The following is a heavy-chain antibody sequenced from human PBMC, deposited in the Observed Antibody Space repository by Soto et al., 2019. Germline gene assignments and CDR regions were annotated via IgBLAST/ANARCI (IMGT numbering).Heavy chain of an antibody. CDR2: ISSSSSYI. Sequence: GGSLRLSCAASGFTFSSYSMNWVRQAPGKGLEWVSSISSSSSYIYYADSVKGRFTISRDNAKDSLYLQMNSLRAEDTAVYYCARPGITVYYYYGMDVWGQGTTVTVSS. J-gene: IGHJ6*02. V-gene: IGHV3-21*01. CDR1: GFTFSSYS. D-gene: IGHD3-10*01. CDR3: ARPGITVYYYYGMDV.